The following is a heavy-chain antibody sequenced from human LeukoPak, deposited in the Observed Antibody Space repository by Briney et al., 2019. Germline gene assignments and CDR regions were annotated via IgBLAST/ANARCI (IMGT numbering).Heavy chain of an antibody. D-gene: IGHD3-3*01. V-gene: IGHV1-69*04. J-gene: IGHJ6*03. CDR1: GGTFSSYT. CDR3: ARDALGITIFGVDNMDV. CDR2: IIPILGIA. Sequence: GASVKVSCKASGGTFSSYTISWVRQAPGRGLEWIGRIIPILGIANYAQKFQGRVTITADKSTSTAYMELSSLRSEDTAVYYCARDALGITIFGVDNMDVWGKGTTVTVSS.